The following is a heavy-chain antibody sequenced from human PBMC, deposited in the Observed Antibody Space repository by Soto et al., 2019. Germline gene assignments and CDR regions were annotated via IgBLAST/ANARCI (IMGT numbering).Heavy chain of an antibody. D-gene: IGHD4-17*01. V-gene: IGHV3-30*18. CDR3: AKDRAYGDYKGYYFDY. CDR2: ISYDGSNK. Sequence: QVQLVESGGGVVQPGRSLRLSCAASGFTFSSYGMHWVRQAPGKGLEWVAVISYDGSNKYYADSVKGRFTISRDNSKNPLYLQMNSLRAEDTAVYYCAKDRAYGDYKGYYFDYWGQGTLVTVSS. J-gene: IGHJ4*02. CDR1: GFTFSSYG.